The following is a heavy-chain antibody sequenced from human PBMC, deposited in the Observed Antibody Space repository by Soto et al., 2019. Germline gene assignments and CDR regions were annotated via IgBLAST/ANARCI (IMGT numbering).Heavy chain of an antibody. D-gene: IGHD3-3*01. CDR2: ISCNSGNI. CDR1: GFIFEDYA. V-gene: IGHV3-9*01. CDR3: AKGAVTSIFGYFDF. Sequence: EVHLVESGGGLVQPGRSLRLSCAASGFIFEDYAMHWVRQVPGKGLEWVSSISCNSGNIVYADSVEGRFTVSRDSANNSLYLQMNSLRTEDTALYYCAKGAVTSIFGYFDFCGQGTLVTVSS. J-gene: IGHJ4*02.